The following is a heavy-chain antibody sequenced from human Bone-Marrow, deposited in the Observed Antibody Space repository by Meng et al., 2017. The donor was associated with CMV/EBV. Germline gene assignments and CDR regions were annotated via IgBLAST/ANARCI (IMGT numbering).Heavy chain of an antibody. CDR2: INPNSGGT. V-gene: IGHV1-2*02. J-gene: IGHJ5*02. CDR1: GYTFTGYY. Sequence: ASVKVSCKASGYTFTGYYMHWVRQAPGQGLEWMGWINPNSGGTNYAQKFQGRVTMTRDTSISTAYMELSRLRSDDTAVYYCARVARARDWRNWFDPWGQGTLVTGSS. D-gene: IGHD1-1*01. CDR3: ARVARARDWRNWFDP.